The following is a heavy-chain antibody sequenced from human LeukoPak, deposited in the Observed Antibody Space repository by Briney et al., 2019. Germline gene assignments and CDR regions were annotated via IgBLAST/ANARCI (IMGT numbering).Heavy chain of an antibody. CDR2: IYHSGST. D-gene: IGHD5-24*01. Sequence: SETLSLTCTVSGHSISSGYYWGWIRQPPGKGLEWIGSIYHSGSTYYNPSLKSRVTISVDTSKNQFSLKLSSVTAADTAVYYCARGRDGYNLGYWGQGTLVTVSS. V-gene: IGHV4-38-2*02. CDR1: GHSISSGYY. CDR3: ARGRDGYNLGY. J-gene: IGHJ4*02.